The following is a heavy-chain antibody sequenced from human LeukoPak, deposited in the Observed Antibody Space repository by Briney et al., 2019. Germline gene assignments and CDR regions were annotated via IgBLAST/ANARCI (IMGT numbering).Heavy chain of an antibody. D-gene: IGHD3-22*01. CDR3: TTDEDYYDSSTNFDY. Sequence: PGGSLRLSCAASGFSFSGHSMTWIRQAPGKGLEFISYISAGGSLKYSADSVRGRFTISRDNAGNSLYLQMNSLKTEDTAVYYCTTDEDYYDSSTNFDYWGQGTLVTVSS. CDR2: ISAGGSLK. CDR1: GFSFSGHS. J-gene: IGHJ4*02. V-gene: IGHV3-11*01.